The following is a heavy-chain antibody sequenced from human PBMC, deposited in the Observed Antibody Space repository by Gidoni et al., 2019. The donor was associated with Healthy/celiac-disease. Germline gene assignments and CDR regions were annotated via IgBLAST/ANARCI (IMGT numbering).Heavy chain of an antibody. J-gene: IGHJ6*02. D-gene: IGHD3-10*01. CDR3: ARDGRRYGSGTYYYYGMDV. V-gene: IGHV3-33*01. Sequence: QVQLVESGGGVVQPGRSVRLYCAASGFTFSSEGMHWVRQDPGKGLEWVGVIVYDGSNKYYADSVKGRFTISRDNSKNTLYLQMNSLRAEDTAVYYCARDGRRYGSGTYYYYGMDVWGQGTTVTVSS. CDR1: GFTFSSEG. CDR2: IVYDGSNK.